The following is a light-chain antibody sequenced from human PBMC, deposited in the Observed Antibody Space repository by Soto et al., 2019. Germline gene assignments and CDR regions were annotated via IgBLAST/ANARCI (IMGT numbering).Light chain of an antibody. CDR2: SNG. V-gene: IGLV1-44*01. CDR3: AVWDDNMYGRI. Sequence: QSALTQPPSASGTPGQRVTISCSGSRSNIGVNPVNWYQQLPGTAPKLLIDSNGQRPSGVPDRFSSSRSGTSASLAISGLQSEDEADYYCAVWDDNMYGRIFGTGTKLTVL. CDR1: RSNIGVNP. J-gene: IGLJ1*01.